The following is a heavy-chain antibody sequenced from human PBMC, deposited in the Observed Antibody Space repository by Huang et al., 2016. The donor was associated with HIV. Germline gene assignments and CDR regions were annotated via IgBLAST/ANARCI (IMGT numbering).Heavy chain of an antibody. CDR2: FDPEEGET. V-gene: IGHV1-24*01. D-gene: IGHD2-15*01. CDR3: ATSTPDVGAGVLRSAFDI. J-gene: IGHJ3*02. Sequence: QVQLVESGAELKKPGASVRVSCKVSGYTVSELSLHWVRQAPEKGLEWMGGFDPEEGETIDAQRLQGRGTMTEDTSTDTAYMELSSLRPEDTAVYYCATSTPDVGAGVLRSAFDIWGQGTMVTVSS. CDR1: GYTVSELS.